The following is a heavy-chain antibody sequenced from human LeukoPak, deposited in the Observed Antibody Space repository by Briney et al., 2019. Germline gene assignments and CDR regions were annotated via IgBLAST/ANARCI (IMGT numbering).Heavy chain of an antibody. J-gene: IGHJ4*02. V-gene: IGHV4-61*02. D-gene: IGHD3-10*01. CDR2: IHSSGST. CDR3: ARDQTYSGSGIYTYFDY. CDR1: GGSISSGGYY. Sequence: SQTLSLTCTVSGGSISSGGYYWSWIRQPAGKGLEYLGRIHSSGSTNYNPSLTSRVTISRDTSKNHYSPKLSSVTATDTAVYYCARDQTYSGSGIYTYFDYWGQGILVTVSS.